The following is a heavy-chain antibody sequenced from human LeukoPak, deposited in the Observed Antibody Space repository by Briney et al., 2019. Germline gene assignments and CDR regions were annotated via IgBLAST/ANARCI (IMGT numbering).Heavy chain of an antibody. D-gene: IGHD6-13*01. J-gene: IGHJ4*02. CDR2: ISSGGNTI. CDR1: GFTFSDYS. Sequence: PGGSLRLSCVASGFTFSDYSINWLRLAPGKGLEWVSYISSGGNTIYYADSVKGRFTTSRDNAKNSLYLQMNSLRAEDTALYYCAKDSSSWAFDYWGQGTLVTVSS. CDR3: AKDSSSWAFDY. V-gene: IGHV3-48*04.